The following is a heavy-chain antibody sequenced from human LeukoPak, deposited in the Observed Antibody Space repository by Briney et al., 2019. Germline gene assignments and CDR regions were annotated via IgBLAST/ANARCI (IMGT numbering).Heavy chain of an antibody. D-gene: IGHD4-23*01. V-gene: IGHV3-30*02. Sequence: GGSLRLSCAASGFTFNNFGMHWVRQAPGKGLEWVTFIQYNGNNKYYADSVKGRFTISRDNSKNTLYLQMNSLRAEDTAVHYCARDPDGGNSNFDYWGQGTLVTVSS. J-gene: IGHJ4*02. CDR1: GFTFNNFG. CDR3: ARDPDGGNSNFDY. CDR2: IQYNGNNK.